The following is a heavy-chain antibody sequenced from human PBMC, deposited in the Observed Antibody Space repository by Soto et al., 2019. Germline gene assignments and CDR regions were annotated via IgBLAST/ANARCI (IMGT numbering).Heavy chain of an antibody. D-gene: IGHD1-26*01. CDR2: ISGGGGGT. V-gene: IGHV3-23*01. CDR1: GFTFSSYS. CDR3: AKDSLSEREPFDFGS. Sequence: PGRSLRLSCAASGFTFSSYSMNWLLQAPGKGLEWVSGISGGGGGTYYADSVKGRFIISRDNSKNTVYLQMNSLRAEDTAFYYCAKDSLSEREPFDFGSWAQGPLVTVSS. J-gene: IGHJ4*02.